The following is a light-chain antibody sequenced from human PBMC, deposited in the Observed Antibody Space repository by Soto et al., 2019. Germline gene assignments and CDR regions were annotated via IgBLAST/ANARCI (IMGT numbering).Light chain of an antibody. CDR3: SSYTSSSTPMV. Sequence: QSALTQPASLSGSPGQSITISCTGTRSDIGSYNSIAWYQQHPGKAPRVVIFGVTKRPSGVSNRFSGSKSGNTASLTISGLQAEDEADYYCSSYTSSSTPMVFGGGTKVTVL. CDR2: GVT. V-gene: IGLV2-14*02. CDR1: RSDIGSYNS. J-gene: IGLJ3*02.